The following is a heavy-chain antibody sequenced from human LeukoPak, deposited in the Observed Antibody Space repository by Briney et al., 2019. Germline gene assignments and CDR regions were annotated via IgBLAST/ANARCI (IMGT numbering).Heavy chain of an antibody. CDR3: ARDHSSSGWYNWFDP. Sequence: AGGSLRLSCAASGFTFSDYYMSWVRQAPGKGLEWVSYISSSGSTIYYADSVKGRFTISRDNAKNSLYLQMNSLRAEDTAVYYCARDHSSSGWYNWFDPWGQGTLVTVSS. CDR1: GFTFSDYY. V-gene: IGHV3-11*04. J-gene: IGHJ5*02. CDR2: ISSSGSTI. D-gene: IGHD6-19*01.